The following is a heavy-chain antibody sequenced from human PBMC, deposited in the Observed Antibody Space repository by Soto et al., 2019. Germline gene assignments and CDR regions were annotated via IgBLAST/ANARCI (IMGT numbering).Heavy chain of an antibody. CDR1: GGSISSSNW. Sequence: SETLSLTCAVSGGSISSSNWWSWVRQPPGKGLEWIGEIYHSGSTNYNPSLKSRVTISVDKSKNQFSLKLSSVTAADTAVYYCARRGRLAAAGTGYGMDVWGQGTKVTVSS. D-gene: IGHD6-13*01. CDR2: IYHSGST. V-gene: IGHV4-4*02. J-gene: IGHJ6*02. CDR3: ARRGRLAAAGTGYGMDV.